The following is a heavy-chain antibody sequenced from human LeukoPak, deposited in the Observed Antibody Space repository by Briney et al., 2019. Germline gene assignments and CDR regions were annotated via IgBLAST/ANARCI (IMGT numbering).Heavy chain of an antibody. Sequence: PGGSLRLSCAASGFTFSNAWMSWVRQAPGKGLEWVGRIKSKTDGGTTDYAAPVKGRFTISRDNSKNTLYLQMNSLRAEDTAVYYCATNSGSYRGDFDYWGQGTLVTVSS. CDR2: IKSKTDGGTT. D-gene: IGHD1-26*01. CDR3: ATNSGSYRGDFDY. V-gene: IGHV3-15*01. CDR1: GFTFSNAW. J-gene: IGHJ4*02.